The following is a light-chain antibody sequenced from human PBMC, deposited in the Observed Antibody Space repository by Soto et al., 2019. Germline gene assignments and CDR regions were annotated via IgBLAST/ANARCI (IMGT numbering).Light chain of an antibody. Sequence: DIQMTQSPSSLSASVGDRVTITCRASQGISNSLAWYQQKPGKVPKLLIYAASTLQSEVASRFRGSGSGTDFTLTISSLQPEDVATYYCQEYNPVTWTFGQGTKVEIK. CDR2: AAS. V-gene: IGKV1-27*01. CDR3: QEYNPVTWT. CDR1: QGISNS. J-gene: IGKJ1*01.